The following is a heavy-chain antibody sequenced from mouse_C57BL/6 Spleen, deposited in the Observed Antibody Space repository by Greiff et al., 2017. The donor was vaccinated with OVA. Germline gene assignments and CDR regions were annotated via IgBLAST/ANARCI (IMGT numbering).Heavy chain of an antibody. CDR1: GIDFSRYW. CDR3: ARHPNYYGSSHFDY. Sequence: GIDFSRYWMSWVRRAPGKGLEWIGEINPDSSTINYAPSLKDKFIISRDNAKNTLYLQMSKVRSEDTALYYCARHPNYYGSSHFDYWGQGTTLTVSS. V-gene: IGHV4-1*01. J-gene: IGHJ2*01. CDR2: INPDSSTI. D-gene: IGHD1-1*01.